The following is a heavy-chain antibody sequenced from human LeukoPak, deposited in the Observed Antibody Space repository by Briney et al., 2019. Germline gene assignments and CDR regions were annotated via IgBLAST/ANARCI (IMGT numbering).Heavy chain of an antibody. D-gene: IGHD4-17*01. V-gene: IGHV3-21*01. CDR2: ISSTGNNI. J-gene: IGHJ4*02. Sequence: PGGSLRLSCAASGFTFTIYSMNWVRQAPGRGLEWVSSISSTGNNIYYADSVKGRFTISRDNAKVSLYLEMNSLRAEDTAVYYCARGLRRGTYWGQGTLVTVSS. CDR1: GFTFTIYS. CDR3: ARGLRRGTY.